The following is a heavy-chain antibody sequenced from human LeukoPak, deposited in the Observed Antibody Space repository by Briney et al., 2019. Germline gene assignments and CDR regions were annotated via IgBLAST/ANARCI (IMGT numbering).Heavy chain of an antibody. J-gene: IGHJ4*02. V-gene: IGHV1-2*02. CDR2: INPNSGGT. Sequence: ASVKVSCKASGYTFTGYYMHWVRQAPGQGLEWMGWINPNSGGTNYAQKFQGRVTMTRDTSISTAYMEVSRLRSDDTAVYYCASVRDGLRLSTPFDYWGQGTLVTVSS. CDR1: GYTFTGYY. D-gene: IGHD5-12*01. CDR3: ASVRDGLRLSTPFDY.